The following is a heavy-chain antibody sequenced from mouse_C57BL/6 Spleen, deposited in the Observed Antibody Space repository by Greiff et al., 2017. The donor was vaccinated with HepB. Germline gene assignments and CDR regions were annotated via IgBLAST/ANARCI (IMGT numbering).Heavy chain of an antibody. CDR2: IYPRSGNT. CDR3: AYYDYHPGFAY. J-gene: IGHJ3*01. Sequence: QVQLKESGAELARPGASVKLSSKASGYTFTSYGISWVKQRTGQGLEWIGEIYPRSGNTYYNEKFKGKATLTADKSSSTAYMELRSLTSEDSAVYFCAYYDYHPGFAYWGQGTLVTVSA. CDR1: GYTFTSYG. D-gene: IGHD2-4*01. V-gene: IGHV1-81*01.